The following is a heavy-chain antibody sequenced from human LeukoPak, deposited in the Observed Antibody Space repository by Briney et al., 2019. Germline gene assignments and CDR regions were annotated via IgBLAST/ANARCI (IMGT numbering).Heavy chain of an antibody. CDR2: VYYSGST. CDR3: ARHQGGTLSSEHNYGMDV. CDR1: GGSISNSNYY. J-gene: IGHJ6*02. D-gene: IGHD2-21*01. V-gene: IGHV4-39*01. Sequence: SETLSLTCTVSGGSISNSNYYWGWIRQPPGKGLEWVGNVYYSGSTYYNRPLKSRVAISVHTSKNQFSLKLTSVPAAETAVYYCARHQGGTLSSEHNYGMDVWGQGTTVTVSS.